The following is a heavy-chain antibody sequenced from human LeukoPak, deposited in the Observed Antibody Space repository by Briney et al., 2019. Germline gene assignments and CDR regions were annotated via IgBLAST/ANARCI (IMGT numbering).Heavy chain of an antibody. CDR1: GFTVSSQY. J-gene: IGHJ4*02. CDR3: AKDHQDGDASLLFDY. CDR2: IYSGGTT. Sequence: GGSLRLSCAASGFTVSSQYMNWVRQAPGKGLEWVSVIYSGGTTYYADSVKGRFIISRDNSKNTVYLEMNSLRADDTGVYYCAKDHQDGDASLLFDYWGQGTLVTVSS. V-gene: IGHV3-66*02. D-gene: IGHD2-21*02.